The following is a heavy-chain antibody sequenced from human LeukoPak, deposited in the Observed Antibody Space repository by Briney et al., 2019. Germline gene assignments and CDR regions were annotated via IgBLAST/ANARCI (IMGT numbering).Heavy chain of an antibody. J-gene: IGHJ3*02. CDR3: ARRAREYSHDAFDI. D-gene: IGHD5-18*01. Sequence: ASVKVSCKASGYTFTDYYMHWVRHAPGQGLEWMGFINPNSRGTDAAQKFQGRFSMTRDTSISTAYMELSRLRSDDSAVYYCARRAREYSHDAFDIWGQGTMVTVSS. V-gene: IGHV1-2*02. CDR2: INPNSRGT. CDR1: GYTFTDYY.